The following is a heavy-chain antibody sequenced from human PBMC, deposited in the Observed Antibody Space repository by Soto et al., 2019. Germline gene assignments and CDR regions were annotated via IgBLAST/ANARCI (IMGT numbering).Heavy chain of an antibody. CDR3: ARHETLASAGGY. Sequence: SETLSLTCTVSGGSISGTSYYWGWIRQPPGKGLEWIGSIYYGGSSYYNPSLKTRVTISVDTSKNQFSLKLRSVTAADTAVFYCARHETLASAGGYWGQGTLVTVYS. J-gene: IGHJ4*02. D-gene: IGHD2-15*01. CDR1: GGSISGTSYY. CDR2: IYYGGSS. V-gene: IGHV4-39*01.